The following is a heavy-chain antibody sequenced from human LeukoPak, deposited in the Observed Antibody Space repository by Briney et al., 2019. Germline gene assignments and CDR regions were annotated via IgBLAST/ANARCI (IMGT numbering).Heavy chain of an antibody. CDR1: GYTFITYG. CDR3: ARGRDGYDYAGFDP. CDR2: ISSYNGNA. J-gene: IGHJ5*02. Sequence: ASVKVSCKASGYTFITYGISWVRQAPGQGFEWMGWISSYNGNADYAQKFRGRVAMTTDPSTNTAYMGLRSLGFDDSADYYCARGRDGYDYAGFDPWGQGTRVTVSS. V-gene: IGHV1-18*01. D-gene: IGHD5-24*01.